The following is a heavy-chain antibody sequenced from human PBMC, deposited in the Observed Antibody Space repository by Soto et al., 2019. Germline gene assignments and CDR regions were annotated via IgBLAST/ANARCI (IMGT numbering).Heavy chain of an antibody. D-gene: IGHD5-18*01. V-gene: IGHV4-31*03. J-gene: IGHJ4*02. Sequence: PSETLSLTCSVSGGSISSGGYYWSWIRQHPGKGLEWIGYIYNSESASYNPTLKSRVTISLDTSKNQFSLNLDSVTAADTAVYYCARVSHSYVYYFGFWGQGTPVTVSS. CDR3: ARVSHSYVYYFGF. CDR2: IYNSESA. CDR1: GGSISSGGYY.